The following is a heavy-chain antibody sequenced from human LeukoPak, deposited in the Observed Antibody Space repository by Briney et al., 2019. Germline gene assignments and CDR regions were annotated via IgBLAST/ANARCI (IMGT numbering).Heavy chain of an antibody. CDR1: GYTFTGYY. J-gene: IGHJ4*02. Sequence: GASVKVSCKASGYTFTGYYMHWVRQAPGQGLEWMGWINPNSGGTNYAQKFQGRVTMTRDTSISTAYMELSRLRSDDTAVYYCARDIAVAGTRVFDYRGQGTLVTVSS. CDR2: INPNSGGT. CDR3: ARDIAVAGTRVFDY. V-gene: IGHV1-2*02. D-gene: IGHD6-19*01.